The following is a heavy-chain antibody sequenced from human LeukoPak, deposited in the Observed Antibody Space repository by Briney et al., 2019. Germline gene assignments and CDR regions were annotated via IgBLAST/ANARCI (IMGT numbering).Heavy chain of an antibody. Sequence: SGTLSLTCAVSGGSISSSNWWSWVRQPPGKGLEWIGEIYHSGSTNYNPSLKSRVTISVDKSKNQFSLKLSSVTAADTAMYYCARGYCSSTSCYITSHYYYGMDVWGKGTTVTVSS. J-gene: IGHJ6*04. V-gene: IGHV4-4*02. CDR1: GGSISSSNW. CDR2: IYHSGST. CDR3: ARGYCSSTSCYITSHYYYGMDV. D-gene: IGHD2-2*02.